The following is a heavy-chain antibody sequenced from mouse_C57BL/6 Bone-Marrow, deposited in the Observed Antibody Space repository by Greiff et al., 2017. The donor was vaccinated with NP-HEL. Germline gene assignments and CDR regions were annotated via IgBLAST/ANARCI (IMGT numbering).Heavy chain of an antibody. Sequence: QVQLQQSGPELVKPGASVKISCKASGYAFSSSWMNWVKQRPGKGLEWIGRIYPGDGDTNYNGKFKGKATLTADKSSSTAYMQLSSRTSEDTAVYYCARGSGGGYDCAVDCWGQGTSVTVSS. D-gene: IGHD1-1*02. CDR2: IYPGDGDT. CDR1: GYAFSSSW. V-gene: IGHV1-82*01. CDR3: ARGSGGGYDCAVDC. J-gene: IGHJ4*01.